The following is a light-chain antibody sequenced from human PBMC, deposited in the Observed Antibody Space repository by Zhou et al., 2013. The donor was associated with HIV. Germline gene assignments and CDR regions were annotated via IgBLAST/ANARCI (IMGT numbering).Light chain of an antibody. CDR1: QDIKSD. CDR3: LQTYNYPWT. Sequence: AIQMTQSPPSLSASVGDKVTITCRASQDIKSDLGWYQQKPGKAPNLLIYDASSLQNGVPLRFSGSGSGTDFTLTISSLQPEDLGTYYCLQTYNYPWTFGQGTKVTIK. CDR2: DAS. J-gene: IGKJ1*01. V-gene: IGKV1-6*01.